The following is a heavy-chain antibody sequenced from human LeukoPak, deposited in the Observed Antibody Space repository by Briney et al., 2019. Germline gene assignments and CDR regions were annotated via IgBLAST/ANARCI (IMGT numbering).Heavy chain of an antibody. CDR1: GFTLSYFD. CDR3: ARADCSSSTCYLRRSWFDP. V-gene: IGHV3-21*01. J-gene: IGHJ5*02. Sequence: GGSLRLSCAASGFTLSYFDMSWVRQAPGKGLEWVSSISTSSRYIYYKDSVRGRFTISRDDAENSLHLEMNSLRAEDTAVYYCARADCSSSTCYLRRSWFDPWGQGTLVTVSS. CDR2: ISTSSRYI. D-gene: IGHD2-2*01.